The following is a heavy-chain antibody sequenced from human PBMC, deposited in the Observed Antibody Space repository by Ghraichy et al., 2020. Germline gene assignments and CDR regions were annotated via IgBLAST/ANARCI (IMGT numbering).Heavy chain of an antibody. V-gene: IGHV3-23*01. D-gene: IGHD1-20*01. J-gene: IGHJ4*02. CDR1: GFTFSNYA. Sequence: GGSLRLSCAASGFTFSNYAMDWVRQAPGQGLEWVSGLSGSGDSTFYADSVKGRFTISRDNSKNTLYLQMNSLRAEDTAVYYCAKDVVPAMLSGTILYYFDYWGQGTLGTVSS. CDR3: AKDVVPAMLSGTILYYFDY. CDR2: LSGSGDST.